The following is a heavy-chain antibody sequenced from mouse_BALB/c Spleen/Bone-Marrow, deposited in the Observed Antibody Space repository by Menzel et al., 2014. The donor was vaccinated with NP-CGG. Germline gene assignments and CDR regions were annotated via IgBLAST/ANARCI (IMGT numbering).Heavy chain of an antibody. D-gene: IGHD2-4*01. Sequence: EVMLVESGGGLVKPGGSLKLSCAASGFTFSSYAMSWVRQTPEKRLEWVASISSGGNTYYPDSMKGRFTISRGNARNILYLQMSSLRSEDTAMYYCARGGELRPWFAYWGQGTLVTVSA. CDR2: ISSGGNT. CDR3: ARGGELRPWFAY. CDR1: GFTFSSYA. V-gene: IGHV5-6-5*01. J-gene: IGHJ3*01.